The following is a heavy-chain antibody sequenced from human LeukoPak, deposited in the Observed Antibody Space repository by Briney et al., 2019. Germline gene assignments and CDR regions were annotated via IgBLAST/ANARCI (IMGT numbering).Heavy chain of an antibody. CDR2: ISAYNGNT. CDR1: GYTFTSYG. D-gene: IGHD3-9*01. CDR3: AREGAVDVRTIYNYYYNGMDV. Sequence: ASGKVSRTASGYTFTSYGISWVRQAPGQGLEWMGWISAYNGNTNYAQKLQGRVTITTDTSTSTAYMELRSLRPDDTAAYYGAREGAVDVRTIYNYYYNGMDVWGQRTTVTVSS. J-gene: IGHJ6*02. V-gene: IGHV1-18*01.